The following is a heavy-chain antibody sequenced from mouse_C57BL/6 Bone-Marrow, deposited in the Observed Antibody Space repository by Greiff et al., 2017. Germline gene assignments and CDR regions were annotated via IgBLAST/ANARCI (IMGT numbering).Heavy chain of an antibody. CDR1: GSTFTHYW. Sequence: QVQLKESGAELVRPGTSVKMSCQASGSTFTHYWIGWAKQRPGHGLEWIGDIYPGGGSTHYNEKFMGKATLTADNASSTAYMQVSSLTAEDSAIYDCASYGYWIFDYWGQGTTLTVSS. D-gene: IGHD2-2*01. V-gene: IGHV1-63*01. J-gene: IGHJ2*01. CDR2: IYPGGGST. CDR3: ASYGYWIFDY.